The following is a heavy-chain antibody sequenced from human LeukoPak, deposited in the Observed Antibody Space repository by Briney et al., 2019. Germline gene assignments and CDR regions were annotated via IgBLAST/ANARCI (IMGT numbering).Heavy chain of an antibody. V-gene: IGHV4-59*08. CDR1: GGSISSYY. D-gene: IGHD2-15*01. CDR3: ARLGHRYCSGGSCYPEFDY. Sequence: SETLSLTCTVSGGSISSYYWSWIRQPPGKGLEWIGYIHYSGSTNHNPSLKSRVTISVDTSKNQFSLKLSSVTAADTAVYYCARLGHRYCSGGSCYPEFDYWGQGTLVTVSS. CDR2: IHYSGST. J-gene: IGHJ4*02.